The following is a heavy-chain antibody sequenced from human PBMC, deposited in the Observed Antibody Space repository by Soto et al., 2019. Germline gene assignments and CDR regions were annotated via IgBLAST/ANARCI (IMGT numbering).Heavy chain of an antibody. J-gene: IGHJ4*02. CDR2: INPSGGST. CDR1: GYGITIYY. D-gene: IGHD2-21*02. V-gene: IGHV1-46*01. Sequence: ASVKVSWKASGYGITIYYMHWVRQAPGQGLEWMGIINPSGGSTSYAQKFQGRVTMTRDMSTSTVYMELSSLRSEDTAVYYCATYCGGDCYSTVDYWGQGTLVTVSS. CDR3: ATYCGGDCYSTVDY.